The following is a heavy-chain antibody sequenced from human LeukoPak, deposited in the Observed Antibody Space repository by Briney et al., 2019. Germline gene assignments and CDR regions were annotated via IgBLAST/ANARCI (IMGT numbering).Heavy chain of an antibody. CDR3: ATGYCSSTSCYADWFDP. V-gene: IGHV4-38-2*01. D-gene: IGHD2-2*01. CDR2: IYHSGST. Sequence: SETLSLTCAVSGYSISSGYYWGWIRQPPGKGLEWIGSIYHSGSTYYNPSLKSRVTISVDTSKNQFSLKLSSATAADTAVYYCATGYCSSTSCYADWFDPWGQGTLVTVSS. CDR1: GYSISSGYY. J-gene: IGHJ5*02.